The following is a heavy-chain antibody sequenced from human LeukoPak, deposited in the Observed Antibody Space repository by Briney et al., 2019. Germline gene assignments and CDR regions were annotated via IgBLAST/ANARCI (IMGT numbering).Heavy chain of an antibody. CDR1: GFTFSSYV. Sequence: PGGSLRLSCAASGFTFSSYVMNWVRQTPGKGLEWVSGIGGSGGDTYYADSVKGRFTISRDNSKNRLYLQMNSLRAEDTAVYHCARALEFYYFDYWGQGTLVTVSS. J-gene: IGHJ4*02. V-gene: IGHV3-23*01. D-gene: IGHD3-10*01. CDR2: IGGSGGDT. CDR3: ARALEFYYFDY.